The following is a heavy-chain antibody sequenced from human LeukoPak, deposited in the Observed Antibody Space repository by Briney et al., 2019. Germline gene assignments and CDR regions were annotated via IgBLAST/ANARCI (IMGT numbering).Heavy chain of an antibody. CDR3: ARARVSVDTAMVIFDY. J-gene: IGHJ4*02. D-gene: IGHD5-18*01. CDR1: GGSISSYY. V-gene: IGHV4-59*01. CDR2: IYYSGST. Sequence: PSETLSLTCTVSGGSISSYYWSWIRQPPGKGLEWIGYIYYSGSTNYNPSLKSRVTISVDTSKNQFSLKLSSVTAADTAVYYCARARVSVDTAMVIFDYWGQGTLVTVSS.